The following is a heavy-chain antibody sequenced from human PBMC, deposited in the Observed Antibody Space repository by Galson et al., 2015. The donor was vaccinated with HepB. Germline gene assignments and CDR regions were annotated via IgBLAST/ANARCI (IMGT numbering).Heavy chain of an antibody. CDR3: TTGLAIVGATSSFDY. CDR2: FKSKADGGTT. V-gene: IGHV3-15*07. Sequence: SLRLSCAASGFTFSNAWMNWVRQAPGKGLEWVGRFKSKADGGTTDYAAFVKGRFTMSRDDSKNTLHLQMNSLKTEDTAVYYCTTGLAIVGATSSFDYWSQGTLVTVSS. CDR1: GFTFSNAW. J-gene: IGHJ4*02. D-gene: IGHD1-26*01.